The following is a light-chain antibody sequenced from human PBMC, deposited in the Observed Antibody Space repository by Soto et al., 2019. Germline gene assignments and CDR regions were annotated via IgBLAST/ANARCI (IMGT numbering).Light chain of an antibody. CDR1: SSNIGAGHD. J-gene: IGLJ1*01. Sequence: QSVLTXPPSVSGAPGQRVTISCTGSSSNIGAGHDVHWYQQLPGTAPKLLIYGNGNRPSGVPDRFSGSKSGTSASLAITGLQAEDEADYYCQSYDSSLSGSEVFGTGTKVTVL. V-gene: IGLV1-40*01. CDR3: QSYDSSLSGSEV. CDR2: GNG.